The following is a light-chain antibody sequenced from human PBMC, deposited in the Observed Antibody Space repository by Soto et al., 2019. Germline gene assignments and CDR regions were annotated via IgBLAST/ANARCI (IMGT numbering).Light chain of an antibody. CDR2: GAS. CDR1: ENVRTF. Sequence: EVVLTQSPATLSLSPGERAALSCRASENVRTFVDWYQQKPGQAPRLLIHGASNRATGIPARFSGSGSGTDFTLTISNLEPEDFAVYYCQQHSHWPPWTFGQGTNVDIK. V-gene: IGKV3-11*01. J-gene: IGKJ1*01. CDR3: QQHSHWPPWT.